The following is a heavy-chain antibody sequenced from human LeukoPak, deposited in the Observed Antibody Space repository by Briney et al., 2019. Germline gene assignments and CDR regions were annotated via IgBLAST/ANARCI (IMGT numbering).Heavy chain of an antibody. Sequence: PSETLSLTCAVYGGSFSGYYWNWIRQPPGKGLEWIGEINHSGSTHYNPSLKSRVTISVDTSKNQVSLNVSSVTAADTAVYYCARRAAGFDYWGQGTLVTVSS. J-gene: IGHJ4*02. V-gene: IGHV4-34*01. CDR2: INHSGST. CDR1: GGSFSGYY. CDR3: ARRAAGFDY.